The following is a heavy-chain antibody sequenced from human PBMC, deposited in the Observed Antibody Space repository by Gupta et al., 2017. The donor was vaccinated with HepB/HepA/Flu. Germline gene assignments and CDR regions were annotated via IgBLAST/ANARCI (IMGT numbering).Heavy chain of an antibody. D-gene: IGHD3-22*01. CDR2: INPNSGGT. V-gene: IGHV1-2*04. CDR1: GYTFTGYY. J-gene: IGHJ3*02. Sequence: QVQLVQSGAEAKKPGASVKVSCKAAGYTFTGYYMHWVRQAPGQGLEWMGWINPNSGGTNYAQKFQGWVTMTRDTSISTAYMELSRLRSDDTAVYYCARERVGDYYDSSGHYYGAFDIWGQGTMVTVSS. CDR3: ARERVGDYYDSSGHYYGAFDI.